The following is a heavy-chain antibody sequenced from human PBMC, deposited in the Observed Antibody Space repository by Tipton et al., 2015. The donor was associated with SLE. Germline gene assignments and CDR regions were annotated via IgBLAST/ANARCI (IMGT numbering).Heavy chain of an antibody. CDR3: ARDTHLGY. J-gene: IGHJ4*02. Sequence: TLSLTCAVYGGSFSGYYWSWIRQPPGKGLEWIGYIYHSGSTYYNPSLKSRVTISVDRSKNQFSLKLSSVTAADTAVYYCARDTHLGYWGQGTLVTVSS. V-gene: IGHV4-34*01. CDR2: IYHSGST. CDR1: GGSFSGYY.